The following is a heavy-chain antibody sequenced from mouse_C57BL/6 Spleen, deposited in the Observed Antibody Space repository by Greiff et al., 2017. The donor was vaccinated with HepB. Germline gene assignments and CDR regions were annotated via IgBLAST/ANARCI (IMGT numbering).Heavy chain of an antibody. CDR1: GYSITSGYY. Sequence: ESGPGLVKPSQSLSLTCSVTGYSITSGYYWNWIRQFPGNKLEWMGYISYDGSNNYNPSLKNRISITRDTSKNQFFLKLNSVTTEDTATYYCARNWDYYFDYWGQGTTLTVSS. V-gene: IGHV3-6*01. J-gene: IGHJ2*01. CDR3: ARNWDYYFDY. CDR2: ISYDGSN. D-gene: IGHD4-1*01.